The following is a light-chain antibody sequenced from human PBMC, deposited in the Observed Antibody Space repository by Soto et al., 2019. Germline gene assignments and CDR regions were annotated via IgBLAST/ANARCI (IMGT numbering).Light chain of an antibody. Sequence: EVVLTQSPGTLSLSPGERATLSCRASQSASNNYFAWYQQKPCQAARHRIVGSSDGATRIPDGFSGSGSGTDVTLHIRRLEPEDFAVYYCQQCGSALPYTFGRGTRLGIK. CDR1: QSASNNY. J-gene: IGKJ2*01. CDR2: GSS. CDR3: QQCGSALPYT. V-gene: IGKV3-20*01.